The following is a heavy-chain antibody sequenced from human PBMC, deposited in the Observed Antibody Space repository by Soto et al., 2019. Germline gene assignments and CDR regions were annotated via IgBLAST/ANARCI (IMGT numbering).Heavy chain of an antibody. D-gene: IGHD6-19*01. CDR2: IYYSGST. CDR3: ARVGIAVAGNWFEP. CDR1: GGSVSSGSYY. Sequence: PSETLSLTCTVSGGSVSSGSYYWSWILQPPGKGLEWIGYIYYSGSTNYNPSLKSRVTISVDTSKNQFSLKLSSVTAADTAVYYCARVGIAVAGNWFEPWCQGPLATVSS. V-gene: IGHV4-61*01. J-gene: IGHJ5*02.